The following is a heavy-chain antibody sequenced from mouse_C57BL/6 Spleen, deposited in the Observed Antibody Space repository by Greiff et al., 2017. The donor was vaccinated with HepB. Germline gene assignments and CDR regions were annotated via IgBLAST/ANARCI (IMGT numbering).Heavy chain of an antibody. J-gene: IGHJ1*03. CDR1: GYTFTDYN. CDR3: AREGDGSSPESYWYFDV. D-gene: IGHD1-1*01. V-gene: IGHV1-22*01. CDR2: INPNNGGT. Sequence: EVQLQQSGPELVKPGASVKMSCKASGYTFTDYNMHWVKQSHGKSLEWIGYINPNNGGTSYNQKFKGKATLTVNKSSSTAYMGLRSLTSEDSAVYYCAREGDGSSPESYWYFDVWGTGTTVTVSS.